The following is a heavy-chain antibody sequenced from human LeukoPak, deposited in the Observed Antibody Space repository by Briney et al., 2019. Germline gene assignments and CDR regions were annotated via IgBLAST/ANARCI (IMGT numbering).Heavy chain of an antibody. CDR1: GFTFSSYS. V-gene: IGHV3-21*01. Sequence: PGGSLRLSCAASGFTFSSYSMNWVRQAPGKGLEWVSSISSSSSYIYYADSVKGRFTISRDNAKNSLYLQMNSLRAEDTAVYYCARSGRVYAPSDNWFDPWGQGTLVTVSS. CDR3: ARSGRVYAPSDNWFDP. J-gene: IGHJ5*02. CDR2: ISSSSSYI. D-gene: IGHD2-8*01.